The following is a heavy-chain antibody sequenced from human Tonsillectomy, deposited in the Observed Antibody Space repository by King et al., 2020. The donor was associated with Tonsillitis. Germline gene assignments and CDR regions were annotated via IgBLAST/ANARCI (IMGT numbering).Heavy chain of an antibody. CDR2: IDWDDDK. D-gene: IGHD5-24*01. Sequence: VTLKESGPAVVKPTQTLTLTCTFSGFSLSTSGMCVSWIRQPPGKALEWLARIDWDDDKYYSTSLKTRLTISKDTSKNQVVLTMTNMDPVDTGTYYCARIGGRLQPFDYWGQGTLVTVSS. V-gene: IGHV2-70*11. CDR1: GFSLSTSGMC. J-gene: IGHJ4*02. CDR3: ARIGGRLQPFDY.